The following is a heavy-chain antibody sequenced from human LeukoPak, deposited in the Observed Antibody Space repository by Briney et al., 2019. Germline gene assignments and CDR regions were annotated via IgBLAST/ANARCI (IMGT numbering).Heavy chain of an antibody. CDR2: IYYSGST. CDR3: ARALNYYFGMDV. Sequence: KSSETLSLTCTVSGGSISTYHWSWIRQPPGKGLEWIGYIYYSGSTNYNPSLKSRVTISLDTSKNQFSLKLSSVTAADTAVYYCARALNYYFGMDVWGQGTTVTVSS. CDR1: GGSISTYH. V-gene: IGHV4-59*01. J-gene: IGHJ6*02.